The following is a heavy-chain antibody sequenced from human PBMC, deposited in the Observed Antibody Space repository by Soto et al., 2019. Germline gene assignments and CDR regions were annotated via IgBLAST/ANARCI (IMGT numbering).Heavy chain of an antibody. CDR2: INPNSGGT. CDR1: GYTFTVYY. V-gene: IGHV1-2*04. J-gene: IGHJ6*02. D-gene: IGHD3-3*01. CDR3: AREGGLRFLEWLNYYGMDV. Sequence: ASVKVSCKASGYTFTVYYMHCVLQSPLQWLEWMGWINPNSGGTNYAQKFQGWVTMTRDTSISTAYMELSRLRSDDTAVYYCAREGGLRFLEWLNYYGMDVWGQGTTVTVS.